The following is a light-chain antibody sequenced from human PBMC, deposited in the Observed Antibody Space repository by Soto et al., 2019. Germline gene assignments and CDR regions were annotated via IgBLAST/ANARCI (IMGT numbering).Light chain of an antibody. J-gene: IGKJ1*01. CDR3: QQYVSTWT. Sequence: ENVLTHSPSTLALSPGARANLSCRASQSVPSNWLAWYQQKPGQAPRLLIYAASTRATGIPDRFSGSGSGTDYTLTIYRMEPEDFAVYYCQQYVSTWTFGQGTKVDIK. CDR1: QSVPSNW. V-gene: IGKV3-20*01. CDR2: AAS.